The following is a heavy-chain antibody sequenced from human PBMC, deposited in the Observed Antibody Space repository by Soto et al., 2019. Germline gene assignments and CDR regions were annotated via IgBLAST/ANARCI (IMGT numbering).Heavy chain of an antibody. D-gene: IGHD5-12*01. CDR1: GFTFSSYA. CDR3: AKASEMATMELGY. J-gene: IGHJ4*02. V-gene: IGHV3-23*01. Sequence: EVQLLESGGGLVQPGGSLRLSCAASGFTFSSYAMSWVRQAPGKGLEWVSAISGSGGSTYYADSVKGRFTISRDNSKNTLYLQMTSLRAEDTAVFYCAKASEMATMELGYWGQGTLVTVSS. CDR2: ISGSGGST.